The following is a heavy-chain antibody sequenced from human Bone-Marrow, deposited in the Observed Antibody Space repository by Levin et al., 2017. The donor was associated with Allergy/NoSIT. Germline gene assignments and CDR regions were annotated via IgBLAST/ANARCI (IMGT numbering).Heavy chain of an antibody. J-gene: IGHJ3*02. CDR3: ARNTLAYCGDGCYGDNAFDT. CDR1: GGSISTSGGYY. Sequence: PSETLSLTCTVSGGSISTSGGYYWSWVRQPPGKGLEFIAYMYYRGNTYYNLSLKSRVTISVDTSKNQFSLRLSSVTAADTAVYYCARNTLAYCGDGCYGDNAFDTWGQGAMVAVSS. D-gene: IGHD2-21*02. CDR2: MYYRGNT. V-gene: IGHV4-31*03.